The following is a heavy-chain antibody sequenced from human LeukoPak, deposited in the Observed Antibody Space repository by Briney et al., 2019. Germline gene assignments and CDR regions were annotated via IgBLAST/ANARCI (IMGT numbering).Heavy chain of an antibody. CDR1: GGTFSSYT. J-gene: IGHJ3*02. V-gene: IGHV1-69*13. Sequence: ASVKVSCKTSGGTFSSYTLSWVRQAPGQGLEWMGGIIPIFGTANYAQKFQGRVTITADESTSTAYMELSSLRSEDTAVYYCARAYWVPDMITFGGVIADAFDIWGQGTMVTVSS. CDR3: ARAYWVPDMITFGGVIADAFDI. CDR2: IIPIFGTA. D-gene: IGHD3-16*02.